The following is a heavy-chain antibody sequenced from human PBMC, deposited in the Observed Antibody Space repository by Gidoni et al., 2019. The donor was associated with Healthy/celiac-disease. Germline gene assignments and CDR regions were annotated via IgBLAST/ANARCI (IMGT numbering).Heavy chain of an antibody. CDR2: IKQDGSEK. CDR3: AREATTVTMSGRYYYGMDV. J-gene: IGHJ6*02. CDR1: GFTFSSYW. V-gene: IGHV3-7*03. Sequence: EVQLVESGGGLVQPGGSLRLSCAASGFTFSSYWMSWVRQAPGKGLEWVANIKQDGSEKYYVDSVKGRFTISRDNAKNSLYLQMNSLRAEDTAVYYCAREATTVTMSGRYYYGMDVWGQGTTVTVSS. D-gene: IGHD4-17*01.